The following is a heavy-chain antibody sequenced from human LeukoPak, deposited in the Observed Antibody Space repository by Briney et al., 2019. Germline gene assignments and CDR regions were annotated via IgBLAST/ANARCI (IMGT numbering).Heavy chain of an antibody. J-gene: IGHJ4*02. CDR2: IDWDDDK. V-gene: IGHV2-70*11. CDR1: GFSLNTSGMC. D-gene: IGHD1-26*01. Sequence: QALSLTCTFSGFSLNTSGMCASWIRQPPGKALDWLARIDWDDDKYYSTSLKTKLTISKDTSKNQVVLTMTNMDPVDTATYYCARRLVGATNYFDYWGQGTLVTVSS. CDR3: ARRLVGATNYFDY.